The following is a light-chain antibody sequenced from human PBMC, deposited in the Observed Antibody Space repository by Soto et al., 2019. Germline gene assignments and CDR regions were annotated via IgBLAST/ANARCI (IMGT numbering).Light chain of an antibody. V-gene: IGKV1-5*03. CDR3: LHYSTYPLT. CDR1: QSIGSW. CDR2: KAT. Sequence: DIQMTQSPSTLSASVGDGVTITCRASQSIGSWLAWYQQKPGKAPKLLIYKATNLQSGVPSRFSGSGSGTDFSLTISSLQTDDFASYYCLHYSTYPLTFGGGTRVDI. J-gene: IGKJ4*01.